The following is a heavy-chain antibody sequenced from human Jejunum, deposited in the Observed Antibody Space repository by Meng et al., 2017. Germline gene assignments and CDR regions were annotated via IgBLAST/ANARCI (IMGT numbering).Heavy chain of an antibody. D-gene: IGHD4-11*01. J-gene: IGHJ4*02. V-gene: IGHV3-74*01. CDR2: INVDAGTI. CDR1: GFTFSSYW. CDR3: ARVQKGYCDY. Sequence: EVQLVGSGGGLVQPGGSLRLSCAASGFTFSSYWMHWVRQAPGKGLEWVSQINVDAGTITYADSVKGRFTISRDNAKNTLYLQMNSLRVEDTAVYFCARVQKGYCDYSGQGTLVTVSS.